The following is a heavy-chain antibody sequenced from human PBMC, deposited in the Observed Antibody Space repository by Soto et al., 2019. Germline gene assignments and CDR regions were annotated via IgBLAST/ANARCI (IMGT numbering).Heavy chain of an antibody. CDR2: IYYSGST. CDR1: GGSISSGGYY. D-gene: IGHD2-2*02. CDR3: ARDLRGCSSTSCYTGGYNWFDP. Sequence: SETLSLTCTVSGGSISSGGYYWSWIRQHPGKGLEWIGYIYYSGSTYYNPSLKSRVTISVDTSKNQFSLKLSSVTAADTAVYYCARDLRGCSSTSCYTGGYNWFDPWGQGTLVTVSS. J-gene: IGHJ5*02. V-gene: IGHV4-31*03.